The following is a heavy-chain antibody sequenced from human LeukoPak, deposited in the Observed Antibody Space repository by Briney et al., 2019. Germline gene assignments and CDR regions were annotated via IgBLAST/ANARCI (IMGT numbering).Heavy chain of an antibody. Sequence: SETLSLTCAVYGGSFSGYYWSWIRQPPGKGLEWIGEINHSGSTNYNPSLKSRVTISVDTSKNQFSLKLSSVTAADTAVYYCARGRVDIVVVPAAMSRYFDYWGQGALVTVSS. V-gene: IGHV4-34*01. CDR3: ARGRVDIVVVPAAMSRYFDY. CDR2: INHSGST. D-gene: IGHD2-2*03. J-gene: IGHJ4*02. CDR1: GGSFSGYY.